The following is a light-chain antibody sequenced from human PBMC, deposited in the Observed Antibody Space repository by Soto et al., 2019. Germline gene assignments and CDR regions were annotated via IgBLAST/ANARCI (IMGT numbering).Light chain of an antibody. J-gene: IGLJ2*01. Sequence: QPVLTQPPSVSGAPGQRVTISCTGSSSNIGAGYDVHWYQQLPGTAPKLLIYGNSNRPSGVPDRFSGSKSGTSASLAITGLQAEDEADYYCQSYDSSPGVVFGGGTKLTVL. CDR1: SSNIGAGYD. V-gene: IGLV1-40*01. CDR2: GNS. CDR3: QSYDSSPGVV.